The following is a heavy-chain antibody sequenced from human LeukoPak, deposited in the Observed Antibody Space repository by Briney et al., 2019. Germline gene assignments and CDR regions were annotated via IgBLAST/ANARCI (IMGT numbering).Heavy chain of an antibody. V-gene: IGHV3-21*01. CDR3: ARGYSSGWYGAFDI. CDR1: GFTFSSYS. D-gene: IGHD6-19*01. CDR2: ISSSSSYI. Sequence: GGSLRLSCAASGFTFSSYSMTWVRQAPGKGLEWVSSISSSSSYIYYADSVKGRFTISRDNAKNSLYLQMNSLRAEDTAVYYCARGYSSGWYGAFDIWGQGTMVTVSS. J-gene: IGHJ3*02.